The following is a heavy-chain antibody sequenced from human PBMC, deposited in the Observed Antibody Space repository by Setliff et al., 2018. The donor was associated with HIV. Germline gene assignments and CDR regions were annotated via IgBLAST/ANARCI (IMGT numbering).Heavy chain of an antibody. CDR2: FSSSGST. Sequence: SETLSLTCTVSGASITTHWWSWIRQPAGKGLEWIGRFSSSGSTNYNSSLESRVTMSVDTSKNQFYLNLSSVTAADTAIYYCARDWGYIAATPDYWGQGTRVTVSS. CDR1: GASITTHW. D-gene: IGHD5-12*01. J-gene: IGHJ4*02. CDR3: ARDWGYIAATPDY. V-gene: IGHV4-4*07.